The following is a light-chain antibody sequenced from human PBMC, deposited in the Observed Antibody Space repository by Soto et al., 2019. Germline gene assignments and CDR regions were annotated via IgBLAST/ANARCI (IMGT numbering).Light chain of an antibody. V-gene: IGLV2-11*01. CDR2: DVF. CDR3: CSYAGSYTLV. J-gene: IGLJ3*02. CDR1: SSDVGAYNY. Sequence: QSVLTQPRSVSGSPGPSVTISCSGTSSDVGAYNYVSWYQQHPGKAPKLMIFDVFKRPSGVPDRFSGSKSGNTASLTISGLQAEDEADYYCCSYAGSYTLVFGGGTKLTVL.